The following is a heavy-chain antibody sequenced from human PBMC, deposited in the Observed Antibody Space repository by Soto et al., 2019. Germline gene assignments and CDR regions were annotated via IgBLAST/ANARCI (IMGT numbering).Heavy chain of an antibody. D-gene: IGHD3-9*01. CDR3: ASHLSSTPSIGLTYYFDY. CDR2: ISGSGGST. Sequence: GGSLRLSCAASGFTFSSYAMSWVRQAPGKGLEWVSAISGSGGSTYYADSVKGRFTISRDNSKNTLYLQMNSLRAEDTAVYYCASHLSSTPSIGLTYYFDYWGQGTLVTVSS. V-gene: IGHV3-23*01. J-gene: IGHJ4*02. CDR1: GFTFSSYA.